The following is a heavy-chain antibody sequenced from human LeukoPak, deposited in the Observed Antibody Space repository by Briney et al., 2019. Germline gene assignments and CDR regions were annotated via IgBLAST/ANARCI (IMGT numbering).Heavy chain of an antibody. CDR2: ISYDGSNK. J-gene: IGHJ4*02. V-gene: IGHV3-30*04. CDR3: AREVRYFDWLLPTTNYFDY. Sequence: GGSLRLSCAASGFTFNSYAMHWVRQAPGKGLEWVAVISYDGSNKYYADSVKGRFTISRDNSKNTLYLQMNSLRAEDTAVYYCAREVRYFDWLLPTTNYFDYWGQGTLVTVSS. D-gene: IGHD3-9*01. CDR1: GFTFNSYA.